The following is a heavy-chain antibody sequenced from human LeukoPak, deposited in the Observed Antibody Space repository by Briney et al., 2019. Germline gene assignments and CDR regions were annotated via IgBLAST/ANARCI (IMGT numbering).Heavy chain of an antibody. CDR2: INSDGSST. CDR3: ARGPRGGVVNPHDY. J-gene: IGHJ4*02. D-gene: IGHD3-3*01. CDR1: GFTFSSYW. V-gene: IGHV3-74*01. Sequence: GGSLRLSCAASGFTFSSYWMHWVRQAPGKGLVWVSRINSDGSSTSYADSVKGRFTISRDNAKNTLYLQMNGLRAEDTAVYYCARGPRGGVVNPHDYWGQGTLVTVSS.